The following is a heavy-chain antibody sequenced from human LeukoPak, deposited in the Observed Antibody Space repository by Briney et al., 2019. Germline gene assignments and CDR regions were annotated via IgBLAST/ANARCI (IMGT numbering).Heavy chain of an antibody. CDR3: ARQTTVAADF. J-gene: IGHJ4*02. CDR2: IYYDGTNR. D-gene: IGHD4-23*01. V-gene: IGHV3-33*01. Sequence: GGSLRLSCTASGFSFSNLGMHWVRQAPGKGLEWVTLIYYDGTNRYYADSVKGRFTVSRDNSNNTVYLQMNSLRVEDTAVYYCARQTTVAADFWGQGTLVTVSS. CDR1: GFSFSNLG.